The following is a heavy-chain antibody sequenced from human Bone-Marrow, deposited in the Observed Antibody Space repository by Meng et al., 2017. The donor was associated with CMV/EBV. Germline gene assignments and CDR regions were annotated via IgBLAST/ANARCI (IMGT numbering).Heavy chain of an antibody. CDR3: ARGRAGDYDSDI. CDR2: ISSSSSYI. D-gene: IGHD3-3*01. V-gene: IGHV3-21*01. Sequence: GESLKISCAASGFTFSSYSMNWVRQAPGKGLEWVSFISSSSSYIYYADSVKGRFTISRDNAKNSLYLQMNSLRAEDTAVYYCARGRAGDYDSDIWGQGTMVTVSS. CDR1: GFTFSSYS. J-gene: IGHJ3*02.